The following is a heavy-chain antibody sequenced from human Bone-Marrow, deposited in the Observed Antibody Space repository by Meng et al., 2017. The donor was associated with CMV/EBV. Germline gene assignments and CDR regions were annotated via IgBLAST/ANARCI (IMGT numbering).Heavy chain of an antibody. Sequence: LSLTCAASGFTFSSYSMNWVRQAPGKGLEWVSSISSSSSYIYYADSVKGRFTISRDNAKNSLYLQMNSLRAEDTAVYYCAREHCSSTSCYFAFDIWGQGTMVIVSS. V-gene: IGHV3-21*01. D-gene: IGHD2-2*01. CDR3: AREHCSSTSCYFAFDI. CDR2: ISSSSSYI. CDR1: GFTFSSYS. J-gene: IGHJ3*02.